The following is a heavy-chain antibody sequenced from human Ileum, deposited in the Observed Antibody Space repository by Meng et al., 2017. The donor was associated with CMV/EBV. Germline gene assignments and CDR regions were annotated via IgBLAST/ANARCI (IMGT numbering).Heavy chain of an antibody. Sequence: GESLKISCAASGFTFSSYDMHWVRQATGKGLEWVSAIGTAGDTYYPGSVKGRFTISRENAKNSLYLQMNSLRAGDTAVYYCARGQILRYFDWLEAFDIWGQGTMVTVSS. CDR2: IGTAGDT. CDR3: ARGQILRYFDWLEAFDI. V-gene: IGHV3-13*01. J-gene: IGHJ3*02. D-gene: IGHD3-9*01. CDR1: GFTFSSYD.